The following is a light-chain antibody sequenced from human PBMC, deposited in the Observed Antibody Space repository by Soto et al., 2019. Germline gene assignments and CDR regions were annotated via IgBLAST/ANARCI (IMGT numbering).Light chain of an antibody. Sequence: QSVLTQPASVSGSPGQSITISCTGPSSDVGSYNLVSWYQQYPGKAPKLIIFEVFKRPSGVSHCFSGSKSGNTASLTISGLQAEDEANYYCCSYAGRATYVFGGGTKLTVL. CDR1: SSDVGSYNL. CDR2: EVF. CDR3: CSYAGRATYV. V-gene: IGLV2-23*02. J-gene: IGLJ2*01.